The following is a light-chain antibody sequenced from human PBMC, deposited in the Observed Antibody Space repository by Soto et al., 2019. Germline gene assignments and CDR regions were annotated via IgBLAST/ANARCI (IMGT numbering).Light chain of an antibody. Sequence: QSALTQPRSLSGSPGQSVTISCTGTSSDVGGFDYVSWYQQQAGRVPKLMIYDVSKRPSGVPRRFSASKFGNTASLTISGRQAEAEADYYRCSYAGTYPWVFGGGTKLTVL. V-gene: IGLV2-11*01. J-gene: IGLJ3*02. CDR2: DVS. CDR1: SSDVGGFDY. CDR3: CSYAGTYPWV.